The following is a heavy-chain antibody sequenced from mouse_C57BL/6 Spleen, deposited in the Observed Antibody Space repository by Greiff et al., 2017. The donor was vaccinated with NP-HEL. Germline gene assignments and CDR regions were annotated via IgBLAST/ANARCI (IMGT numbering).Heavy chain of an antibody. D-gene: IGHD1-1*01. V-gene: IGHV1-81*01. CDR1: GYTFTSYG. CDR2: IYPRSGNT. Sequence: VQLQQSGAELARPGASVKLSCKASGYTFTSYGISWVKQRTGQGLEWIGEIYPRSGNTYYNEKFKGKATLTADKSSSTAYMELRSQTSEDTAVYFCARKGGSSYENYFAYWGQGTTLTVSS. CDR3: ARKGGSSYENYFAY. J-gene: IGHJ2*01.